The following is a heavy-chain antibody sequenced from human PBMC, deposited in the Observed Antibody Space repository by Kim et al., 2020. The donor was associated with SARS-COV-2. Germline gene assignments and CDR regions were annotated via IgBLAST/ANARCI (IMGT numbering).Heavy chain of an antibody. J-gene: IGHJ4*02. Sequence: ASVKVSCKASGYTFTSYAMHWVRQAPGQRLEWMGWINAGNGNTKYSQKFQGRVTITRDTSASTAYMELSSLRSEDTAVYYCAATYYDFWSGQNPFDYWGQGTLVTVSS. CDR2: INAGNGNT. V-gene: IGHV1-3*01. D-gene: IGHD3-3*01. CDR3: AATYYDFWSGQNPFDY. CDR1: GYTFTSYA.